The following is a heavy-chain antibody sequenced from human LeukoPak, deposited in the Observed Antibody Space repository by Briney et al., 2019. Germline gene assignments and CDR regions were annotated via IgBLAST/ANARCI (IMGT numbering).Heavy chain of an antibody. D-gene: IGHD4-23*01. CDR1: GGSITKNGYY. J-gene: IGHJ4*02. CDR3: ARDLGDYGGDYFDY. Sequence: SEPLSLTCSVSGGSITKNGYYWGWIRQSPETGLEWIGSMHYSGSTYYNPSLKSRVTISVDTSKNQFSLKLSSVTAADTAVYYCARDLGDYGGDYFDYWGQGTLVTVSS. V-gene: IGHV4-39*07. CDR2: MHYSGST.